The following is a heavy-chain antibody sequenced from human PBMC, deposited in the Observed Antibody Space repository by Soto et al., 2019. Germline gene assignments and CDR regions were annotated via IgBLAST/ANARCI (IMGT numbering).Heavy chain of an antibody. CDR3: AKDYLGSNVMFEY. CDR2: INPTGGST. D-gene: IGHD3-10*01. Sequence: ASVKGSCKASGYTVTSYYMHWVRQAPGQGLEWMGIINPTGGSTKYAQKFQGRVTVTADTSTSTVYMELSSLRVEDTAVYYCAKDYLGSNVMFEYWGQGTLVTVSS. V-gene: IGHV1-46*01. CDR1: GYTVTSYY. J-gene: IGHJ4*02.